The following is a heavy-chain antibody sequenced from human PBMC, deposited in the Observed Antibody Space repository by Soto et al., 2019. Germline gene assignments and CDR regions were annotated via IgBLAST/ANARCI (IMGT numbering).Heavy chain of an antibody. D-gene: IGHD2-15*01. CDR1: GYTFTGYY. Sequence: QVQLVQSGAEVKKPGASVKVSCKASGYTFTGYYMHWVRQAPGQGLEWMGWINPNSGGTNYAQKFQGRVTMTRDTYISTAYTELSRLRSDDTAVYYCARGYCSGGSCYSVFYWGQGTLVTVSS. CDR3: ARGYCSGGSCYSVFY. V-gene: IGHV1-2*02. J-gene: IGHJ4*02. CDR2: INPNSGGT.